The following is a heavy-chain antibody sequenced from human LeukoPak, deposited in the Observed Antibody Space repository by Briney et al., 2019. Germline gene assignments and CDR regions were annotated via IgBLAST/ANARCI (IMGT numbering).Heavy chain of an antibody. Sequence: PSETLSLTCTVSGGSISSYYWSWIRQPPGKGLEWIGEINHSGSTNYNPSLKSRVTISVDTSKNQFSLKLSSVTAADTAVYYCAIQLWTRPVDYWGQGTLVTVSS. CDR3: AIQLWTRPVDY. D-gene: IGHD5-18*01. J-gene: IGHJ4*02. CDR2: INHSGST. CDR1: GGSISSYY. V-gene: IGHV4-34*01.